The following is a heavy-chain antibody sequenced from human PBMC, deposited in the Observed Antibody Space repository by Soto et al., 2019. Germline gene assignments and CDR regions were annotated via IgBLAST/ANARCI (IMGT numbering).Heavy chain of an antibody. CDR3: ARDISRGYVQRGRYFDY. D-gene: IGHD6-25*01. J-gene: IGHJ4*02. CDR2: INHSGST. CDR1: GGSFSGYY. Sequence: SETLSLTCAVYGGSFSGYYWSWIRQPPGKGLEWIGEINHSGSTNYNPSLKSRVTISVDTSKNQFSLKLSSVTAADTAVYYCARDISRGYVQRGRYFDYWGQGTLVTVS. V-gene: IGHV4-34*01.